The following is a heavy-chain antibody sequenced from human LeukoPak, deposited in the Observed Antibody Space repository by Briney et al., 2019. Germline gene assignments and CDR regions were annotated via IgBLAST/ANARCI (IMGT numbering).Heavy chain of an antibody. J-gene: IGHJ4*02. D-gene: IGHD3-10*01. Sequence: PSETLSLTCIVSGGSTSSYYWSWIRQPPGKGLEWIGYINYSGSTNYNPSLKSRVTISVDTSKNQISLKLSSVTAADTAVYYCARSVRNYYGSGSSPFDYWGQGTLVTVPS. CDR2: INYSGST. CDR3: ARSVRNYYGSGSSPFDY. V-gene: IGHV4-59*01. CDR1: GGSTSSYY.